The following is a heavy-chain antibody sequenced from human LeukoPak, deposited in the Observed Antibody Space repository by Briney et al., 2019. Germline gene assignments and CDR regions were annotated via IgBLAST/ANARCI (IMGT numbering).Heavy chain of an antibody. CDR1: GFTFSDYY. D-gene: IGHD3-22*01. CDR2: ISSSGSTI. CDR3: AKGPKYYYDSSGYYGFDY. J-gene: IGHJ4*02. V-gene: IGHV3-11*01. Sequence: PGGSLRLSCAASGFTFSDYYMSWIRQAPGKGLEWVSYISSSGSTIYYADSVKGRFTISRDNSKNSLYLQMNSLRAEDTALYYCAKGPKYYYDSSGYYGFDYWGQGTLVIVSS.